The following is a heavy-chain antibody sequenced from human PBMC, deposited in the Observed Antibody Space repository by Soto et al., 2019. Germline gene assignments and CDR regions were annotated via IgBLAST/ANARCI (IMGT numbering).Heavy chain of an antibody. J-gene: IGHJ4*02. D-gene: IGHD2-15*01. CDR3: ARTSRYCSGCSCHDAPFDD. CDR2: ISPNYGTA. Sequence: QVQLVQSGAEVKKPGSSVKVSCKASGYTFSSYAINWVRQAPGQGLEWMGGISPNYGTANYAQKFQGRVTITTDAYTSTASMELSSRSSEDTAVDYCARTSRYCSGCSCHDAPFDDWGQGTLVTVSS. CDR1: GYTFSSYA. V-gene: IGHV1-69*01.